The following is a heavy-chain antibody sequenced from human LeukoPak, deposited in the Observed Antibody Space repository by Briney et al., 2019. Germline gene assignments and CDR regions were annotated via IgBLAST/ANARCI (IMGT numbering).Heavy chain of an antibody. D-gene: IGHD1-26*01. J-gene: IGHJ1*01. Sequence: SETLSLTCTVSGGSISSYYWSWIRQPPGKGLEWIGYIYYSGSTNYNPSLKSRVTISVDTSKNQFSLKLSSVTAADTAVYYCARGGRVGATRGYFQHWGQGTLVTVSS. CDR1: GGSISSYY. CDR2: IYYSGST. V-gene: IGHV4-59*01. CDR3: ARGGRVGATRGYFQH.